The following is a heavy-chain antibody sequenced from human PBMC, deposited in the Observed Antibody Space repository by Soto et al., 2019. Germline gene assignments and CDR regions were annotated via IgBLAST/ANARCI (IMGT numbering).Heavy chain of an antibody. CDR3: ARGSRAVATVTLIDF. Sequence: ASVKVSCKASGFTFISYGFSWVRQSPGRALEWLGWMNSYDGNRNYAPKFQDRVTETTDTTTNTASMELRNLRVDDTAVYYCARGSRAVATVTLIDFWG. CDR2: MNSYDGNR. J-gene: IGHJ4*01. V-gene: IGHV1-18*01. D-gene: IGHD4-17*01. CDR1: GFTFISYG.